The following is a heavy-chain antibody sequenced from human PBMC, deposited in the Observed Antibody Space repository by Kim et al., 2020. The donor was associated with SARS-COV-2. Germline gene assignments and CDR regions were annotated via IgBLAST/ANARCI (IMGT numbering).Heavy chain of an antibody. CDR3: AKDLEAAAGTAFWFDP. CDR1: GFTFSSYA. V-gene: IGHV3-23*01. CDR2: ISGSGGST. J-gene: IGHJ5*02. D-gene: IGHD6-13*01. Sequence: GGSLRLSCAASGFTFSSYAMSWVRQAPGKGLEWVSAISGSGGSTYYADSVKGRFTISRDNSKNTLYLQMNSLRAEDTAVYYCAKDLEAAAGTAFWFDPWGQGTLVTVSS.